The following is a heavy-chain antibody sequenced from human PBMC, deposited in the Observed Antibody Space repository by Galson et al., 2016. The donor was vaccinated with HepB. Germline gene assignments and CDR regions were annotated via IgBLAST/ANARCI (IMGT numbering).Heavy chain of an antibody. V-gene: IGHV4-31*03. J-gene: IGHJ5*02. Sequence: TLSLTCNVSGVSISSGGYYWSWIRQHPGKGLEWIGYIYYSGNTYYDPSLKSRVTISVGTSKNQFSLKLSSVTAADTAVYYRARVPSYYGSGSSRFDPWGQGTLVTVSS. CDR2: IYYSGNT. CDR1: GVSISSGGYY. CDR3: ARVPSYYGSGSSRFDP. D-gene: IGHD3-10*01.